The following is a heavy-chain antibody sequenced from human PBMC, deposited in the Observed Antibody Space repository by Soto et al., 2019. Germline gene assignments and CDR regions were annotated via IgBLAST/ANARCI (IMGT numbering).Heavy chain of an antibody. J-gene: IGHJ5*02. V-gene: IGHV3-48*03. CDR2: ISTSGRTI. CDR1: GFTFSSYE. CDR3: ARQPAHVYEASPKWFAP. D-gene: IGHD3-16*01. Sequence: EVLLVESGGGLVQPGGSLRLSCTASGFTFSSYEMNWVRQAPGKGLEWISYISTSGRTIFDAGSVKGRFTISRDNTRNTLFLQMDRLRPEDTDVYYCARQPAHVYEASPKWFAPWGQGTLVIVSS.